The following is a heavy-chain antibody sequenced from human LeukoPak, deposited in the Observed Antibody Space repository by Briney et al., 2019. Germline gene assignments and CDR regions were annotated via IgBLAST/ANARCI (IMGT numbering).Heavy chain of an antibody. Sequence: ASVKVSCKVSGYTLTELSMHWVRQAPGQGLEWMGWINPNSGGTNYAQKFQGRVAMTRDTSINTAYMDLSGLRSDDTAVYYCARDLSYYGSGSYYFGRWGQGTLVTVSS. V-gene: IGHV1-2*02. D-gene: IGHD3-10*01. CDR1: GYTLTELS. CDR3: ARDLSYYGSGSYYFGR. CDR2: INPNSGGT. J-gene: IGHJ4*02.